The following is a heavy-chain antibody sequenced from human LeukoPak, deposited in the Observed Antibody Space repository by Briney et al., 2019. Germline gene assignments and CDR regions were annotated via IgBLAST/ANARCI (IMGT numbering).Heavy chain of an antibody. Sequence: SGTLSLTCAVYGGSFSGYYWSWIRQPPGKGLEWIGEINHSGSTNYNPSLKSRVTISVDTSKNQFSLKLSSVTAADTAVYYCARDSSSWGFDYWGQGTLVTVSS. V-gene: IGHV4-34*01. CDR2: INHSGST. D-gene: IGHD6-13*01. J-gene: IGHJ4*02. CDR1: GGSFSGYY. CDR3: ARDSSSWGFDY.